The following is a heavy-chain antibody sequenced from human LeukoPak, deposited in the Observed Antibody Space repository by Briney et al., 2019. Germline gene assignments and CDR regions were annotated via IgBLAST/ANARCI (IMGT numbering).Heavy chain of an antibody. CDR1: GFTFSSYG. D-gene: IGHD6-19*01. J-gene: IGHJ4*02. Sequence: PGGSLRLSCAASGFTFSSYGMHWVRQAPGKGLEWVAVISYDGSNKYYADSVKGRFTISRDNSKNTLYLQMNSLRAEDTAVYYCAKSTSSPLYYFDYWGQGTLVTVSS. CDR2: ISYDGSNK. V-gene: IGHV3-30*18. CDR3: AKSTSSPLYYFDY.